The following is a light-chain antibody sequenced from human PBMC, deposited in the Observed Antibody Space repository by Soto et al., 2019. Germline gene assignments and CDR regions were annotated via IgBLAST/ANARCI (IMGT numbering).Light chain of an antibody. V-gene: IGKV3-11*01. Sequence: IVWTQCLATLVTSPGARATLSCRASQSVNSYLSWYQQQPFQAPTLLIYDASHRATGIPASCIGSGSAATVTPTIISRVPEDVSVYYYRQQSNWPPLTFGEGTKVDI. J-gene: IGKJ4*01. CDR3: RQQSNWPPLT. CDR2: DAS. CDR1: QSVNSY.